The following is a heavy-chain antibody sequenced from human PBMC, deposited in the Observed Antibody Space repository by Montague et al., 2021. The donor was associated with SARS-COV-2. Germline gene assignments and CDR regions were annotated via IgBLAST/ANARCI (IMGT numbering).Heavy chain of an antibody. CDR3: AKRQSSSECYKYFDN. D-gene: IGHD3-10*01. CDR1: GFTFTKYA. CDR2: ISAGGST. V-gene: IGHV3-23*01. Sequence: SLRLSCAASGFTFTKYAMTWVRQAPGKGLEWVSTISAGGSTFYADSVNGRFTVSSDNSKSTVFLQMSSLRVEDTAVYYCAKRQSSSECYKYFDNWGQGTLVTVSS. J-gene: IGHJ4*02.